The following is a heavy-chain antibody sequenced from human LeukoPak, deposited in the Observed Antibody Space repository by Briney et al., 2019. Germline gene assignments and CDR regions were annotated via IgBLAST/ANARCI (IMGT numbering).Heavy chain of an antibody. J-gene: IGHJ3*02. Sequence: SETLSLTCTVSGYSISSGYYWGWIRQPPGKGLEWIGYIYYSGSTNYNPSLKSRVTISVDTSKNQFSLKLTSVTAADTAVYYCARATAFFDIWGQGTMVTVSS. CDR1: GYSISSGYY. CDR3: ARATAFFDI. V-gene: IGHV4-61*01. CDR2: IYYSGST.